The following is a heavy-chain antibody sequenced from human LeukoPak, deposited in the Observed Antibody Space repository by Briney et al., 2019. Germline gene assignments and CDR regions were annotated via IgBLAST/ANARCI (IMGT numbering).Heavy chain of an antibody. Sequence: VASVKVSCKASGGTFSSYAISWVRQAPGQGLEWMGGIIPTFGTANYAQKFQGRVTITADESTSTAYMELSSLRSEDTAVYYCARDLVHSTVVTLDYWGQGTLVTVSS. V-gene: IGHV1-69*13. CDR3: ARDLVHSTVVTLDY. D-gene: IGHD4-23*01. CDR2: IIPTFGTA. J-gene: IGHJ4*02. CDR1: GGTFSSYA.